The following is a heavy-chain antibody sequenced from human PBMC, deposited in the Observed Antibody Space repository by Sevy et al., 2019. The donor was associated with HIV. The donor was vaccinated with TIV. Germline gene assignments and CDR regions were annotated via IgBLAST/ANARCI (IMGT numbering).Heavy chain of an antibody. CDR2: ISGSGGST. CDR3: AKAPNGYYGSGREGYYFDY. CDR1: GFTFSSYA. Sequence: GGSLRLSCAASGFTFSSYAMSWVRQAPGKGLEWVSAISGSGGSTYYADSVKGRFTISRDNSKNTLYLQMNSLRAEDTAVYYCAKAPNGYYGSGREGYYFDYWGQRTLVTGSS. J-gene: IGHJ4*02. V-gene: IGHV3-23*01. D-gene: IGHD3-10*01.